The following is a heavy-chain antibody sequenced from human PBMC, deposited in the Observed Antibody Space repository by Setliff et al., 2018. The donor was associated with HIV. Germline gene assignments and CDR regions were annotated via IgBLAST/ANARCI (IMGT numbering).Heavy chain of an antibody. CDR3: ARDSLSTPYYDILTGYYKGRGFNF. CDR2: IHDSGRT. V-gene: IGHV4-34*01. J-gene: IGHJ4*02. D-gene: IGHD3-9*01. Sequence: SSETLSLTCAVYGGSFTNYFWSWIRQPPGRGLEWIGSIHDSGRTYYNPSLKSRVTISVDTSKNQFSLKLSSVTAADTAVYYCARDSLSTPYYDILTGYYKGRGFNFWGQGTLVTVSS. CDR1: GGSFTNYF.